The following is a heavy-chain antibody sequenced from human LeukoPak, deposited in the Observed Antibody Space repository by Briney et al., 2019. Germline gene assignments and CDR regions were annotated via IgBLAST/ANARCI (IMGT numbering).Heavy chain of an antibody. CDR2: IYYSGST. Sequence: SETLSLTCAVSGYSISSGYYWGWIRQPPGKGLEWIGSIYYSGSTYYNPSLKSRVTISVDTSKNQFSLKLSSVTAADTAVYYCARDIVVVVAASYFDYWGQGTLVTVSS. CDR3: ARDIVVVVAASYFDY. V-gene: IGHV4-38-2*02. J-gene: IGHJ4*02. CDR1: GYSISSGYY. D-gene: IGHD2-15*01.